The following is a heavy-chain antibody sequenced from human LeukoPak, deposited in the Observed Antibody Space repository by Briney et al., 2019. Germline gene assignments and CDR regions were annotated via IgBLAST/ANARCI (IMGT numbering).Heavy chain of an antibody. V-gene: IGHV1-18*04. CDR1: GYTFTSYG. D-gene: IGHD3-22*01. CDR2: ISAYNGNT. J-gene: IGHJ6*02. CDR3: ARDLTYYYDSSGYSATGYYYYGMDV. Sequence: ASVKVSCKASGYTFTSYGISWVRQAPGQGLEWMGWISAYNGNTNYAQKLQGRVTMTTDTSTSTAYMELRSLRSDDTAVYYCARDLTYYYDSSGYSATGYYYYGMDVWGQGTTVTVSS.